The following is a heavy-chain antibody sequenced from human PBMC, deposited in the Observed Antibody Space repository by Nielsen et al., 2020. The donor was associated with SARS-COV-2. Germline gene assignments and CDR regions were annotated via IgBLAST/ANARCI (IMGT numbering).Heavy chain of an antibody. CDR3: ARVEYQLPLDAFDP. CDR2: ISWDGGST. Sequence: GGSLRLSCAASGFTFDDYTMHWVRQAPGKGLEWVSLISWDGGSTYYADSVKGRFTISRDNSKNSLYLQMNSLRAEDTAVYYCARVEYQLPLDAFDPWGQGTLVTVSS. CDR1: GFTFDDYT. J-gene: IGHJ5*02. V-gene: IGHV3-43*01. D-gene: IGHD2-2*01.